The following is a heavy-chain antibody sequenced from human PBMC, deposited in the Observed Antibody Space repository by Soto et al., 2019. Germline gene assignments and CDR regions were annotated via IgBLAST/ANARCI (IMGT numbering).Heavy chain of an antibody. D-gene: IGHD6-13*01. J-gene: IGHJ4*02. CDR2: IYFSGGT. CDR1: GGSISSYY. Sequence: SETLSLICTVSGGSISSYYWSWIRQPPGKGLEWIGYIYFSGGTNYNPSLKSRVTISVDTSKNQFSLKLSSVTAADTAVYYCARESRSWYGSIWDYWGQGTLVTVSS. CDR3: ARESRSWYGSIWDY. V-gene: IGHV4-59*12.